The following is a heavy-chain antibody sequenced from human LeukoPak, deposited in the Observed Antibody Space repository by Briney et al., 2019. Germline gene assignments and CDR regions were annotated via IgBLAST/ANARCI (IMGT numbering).Heavy chain of an antibody. CDR1: GYTFTGYY. J-gene: IGHJ4*02. Sequence: VASVKVSCKASGYTFTGYYMHWVRQAPGQGLEWMGWINPNSGGTNYAQKFQGRVTMTRDTSISTAYMELSRLRSDDTAVYYCARDLKVDTAMVLLGYWGQGTLVTVSS. D-gene: IGHD5-18*01. V-gene: IGHV1-2*02. CDR3: ARDLKVDTAMVLLGY. CDR2: INPNSGGT.